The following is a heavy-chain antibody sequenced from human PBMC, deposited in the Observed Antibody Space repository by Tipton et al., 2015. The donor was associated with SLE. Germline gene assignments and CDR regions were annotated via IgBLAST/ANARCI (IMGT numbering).Heavy chain of an antibody. D-gene: IGHD6-6*01. J-gene: IGHJ4*02. CDR1: GDAIDGNTYF. CDR3: ARRGIAGRRFFDS. V-gene: IGHV4-39*07. CDR2: ISYSGAT. Sequence: TLSLTCTVSGDAIDGNTYFWDWIRQPPGKGLMLIGSISYSGATSYNPSLKSRVTISVDTSKNQFSLSLISVTAADTAVYYCARRGIAGRRFFDSWGQGTLVTVSS.